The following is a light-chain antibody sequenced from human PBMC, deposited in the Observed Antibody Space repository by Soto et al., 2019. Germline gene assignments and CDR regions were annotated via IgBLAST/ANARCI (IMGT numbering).Light chain of an antibody. CDR3: SSYSSSTVRYV. Sequence: QSVLTQPASVSGSPGQSITMSCTGTSSDVGSYDFVSWYQQHPGKASKLLIYEVSNRPSGVSARFSGSKSDNTASLTISGLQAADEADYFCSSYSSSTVRYVFGSGTKLTAL. J-gene: IGLJ1*01. CDR2: EVS. V-gene: IGLV2-14*01. CDR1: SSDVGSYDF.